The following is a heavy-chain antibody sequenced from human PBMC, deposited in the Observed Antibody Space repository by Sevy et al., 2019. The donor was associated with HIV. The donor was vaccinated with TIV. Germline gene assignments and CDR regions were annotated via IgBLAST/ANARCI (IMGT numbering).Heavy chain of an antibody. D-gene: IGHD4-4*01. CDR1: GDSVSSNSAA. Sequence: SQTLSLTCAISGDSVSSNSAAWSWIRQSPSRGLEWLGRTYYRSKWSNDYAVSVKSRITINPDTSKNQFSLQLNSVTPQDTAVYYCARVLQDAYYGMDVWGQGTRVTVSS. V-gene: IGHV6-1*01. J-gene: IGHJ6*02. CDR2: TYYRSKWSN. CDR3: ARVLQDAYYGMDV.